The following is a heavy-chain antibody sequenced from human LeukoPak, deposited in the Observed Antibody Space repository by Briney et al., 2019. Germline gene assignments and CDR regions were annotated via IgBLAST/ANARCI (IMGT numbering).Heavy chain of an antibody. CDR2: IYYSGST. V-gene: IGHV4-59*12. J-gene: IGHJ5*02. Sequence: NPSETLSLTCTVSGGSISSYYWNWIRQPPGKGLEWIGYIYYSGSTNYNPSLKSRVTISVDTSDNQFSLKLSSVTAADTAVYYCASSFFYDSRGSWNWFDPWGQGTLVTVSS. D-gene: IGHD3-22*01. CDR3: ASSFFYDSRGSWNWFDP. CDR1: GGSISSYY.